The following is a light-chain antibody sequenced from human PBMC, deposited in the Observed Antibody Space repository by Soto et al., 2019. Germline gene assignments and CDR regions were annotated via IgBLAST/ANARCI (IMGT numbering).Light chain of an antibody. J-gene: IGLJ3*02. CDR1: SSDVGRYNL. CDR2: EVT. Sequence: QSALTQPASVSGSPGQSITISCTGTSSDVGRYNLVSWYQQHPGKAPKFMIYEVTKRPSGVSSRFSGSKSGNTASLAISGLQAEDEADYYCCSYAGSSTVVFGGGTKLTVL. CDR3: CSYAGSSTVV. V-gene: IGLV2-23*02.